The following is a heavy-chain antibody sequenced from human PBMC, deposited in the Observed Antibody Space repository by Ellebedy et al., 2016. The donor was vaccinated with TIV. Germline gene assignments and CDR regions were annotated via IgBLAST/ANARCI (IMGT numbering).Heavy chain of an antibody. J-gene: IGHJ4*02. CDR1: GGSISSYY. D-gene: IGHD6-13*01. CDR3: ARHSGSSSWYVYYFDY. Sequence: SETLSLTCTVSGGSISSYYWGWSRQPPGKGLDWIGNMYYSGSTYYNPSLKSRVTISVDTSKNQFSLKLSSVTAADTAVYYCARHSGSSSWYVYYFDYWGQGTLVTVSS. CDR2: MYYSGST. V-gene: IGHV4-39*01.